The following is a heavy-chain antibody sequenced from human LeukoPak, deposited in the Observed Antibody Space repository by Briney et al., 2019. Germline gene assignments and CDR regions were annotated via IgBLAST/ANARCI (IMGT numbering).Heavy chain of an antibody. CDR1: GFTLSTDW. D-gene: IGHD1-26*01. J-gene: IGHJ5*02. CDR2: IKEDGSMK. CDR3: AREILGAATALDL. V-gene: IGHV3-7*04. Sequence: GRSLRPSCAASGFTLSTDWMSWVRQAPGKRLEWGANIKEDGSMKYYVDSVKGRFTISRDNAKNALYLQMNSLRAEDRDVYYCAREILGAATALDLWGQGTLVTVSS.